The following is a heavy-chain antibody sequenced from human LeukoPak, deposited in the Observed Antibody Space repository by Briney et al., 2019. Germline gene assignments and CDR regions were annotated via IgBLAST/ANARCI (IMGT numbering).Heavy chain of an antibody. Sequence: GGSLRLFCAASGLSISNDWMSWVRQAPGKGLEWVARVQSKSAGETTDYAAPVKGRFTISRDDSKNTLYLQMNSLKTEDTAVYYCTLIQGWGSGSYYRDFWGQGTLVTVSS. CDR2: VQSKSAGETT. J-gene: IGHJ4*02. CDR1: GLSISNDW. D-gene: IGHD3-10*01. V-gene: IGHV3-15*01. CDR3: TLIQGWGSGSYYRDF.